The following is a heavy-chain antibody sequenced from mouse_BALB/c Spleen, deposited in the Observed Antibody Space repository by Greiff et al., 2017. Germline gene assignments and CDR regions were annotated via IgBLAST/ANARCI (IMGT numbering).Heavy chain of an antibody. CDR1: GFTFSSYG. CDR2: INSNGGST. Sequence: EVQVVESGGGLVQPGGSLKLSCAASGFTFSSYGMSWVRQTPDKRLELVATINSNGGSTYYPDSVKGRFTISRDNAKNTLYLQMSSLKSEDTAMYYCARDWGYGYWGQGTTLTVSS. J-gene: IGHJ2*01. V-gene: IGHV5-6-3*01. CDR3: ARDWGYGY. D-gene: IGHD2-2*01.